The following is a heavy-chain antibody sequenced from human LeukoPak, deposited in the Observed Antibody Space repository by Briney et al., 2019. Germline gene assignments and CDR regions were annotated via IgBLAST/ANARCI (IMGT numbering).Heavy chain of an antibody. Sequence: GGSLRLSCAASGFTFSSYEMNWVRQAPGKGLEGVSYISSSGSTKYYADSVKGRFTVSRDNAKNSLYLQMNSLRAEDTAVYYCAREDRMVRGVVFDYWGQGTLVTVSS. CDR2: ISSSGSTK. CDR3: AREDRMVRGVVFDY. D-gene: IGHD3-10*01. J-gene: IGHJ4*02. V-gene: IGHV3-48*03. CDR1: GFTFSSYE.